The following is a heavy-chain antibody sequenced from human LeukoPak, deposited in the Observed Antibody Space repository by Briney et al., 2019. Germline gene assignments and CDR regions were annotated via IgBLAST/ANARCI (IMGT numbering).Heavy chain of an antibody. Sequence: SQTLSLTCTVSGGSISSGSYYWSWIRQPAGKGLEWIGRIYTSGSTNYNPSLKSRVTISVDTSKNQFSLKLSSVTAADTAVYYCARGARNFDYWGQGTLVTVSS. J-gene: IGHJ4*02. CDR2: IYTSGST. CDR3: ARGARNFDY. CDR1: GGSISSGSYY. V-gene: IGHV4-61*02. D-gene: IGHD4/OR15-4a*01.